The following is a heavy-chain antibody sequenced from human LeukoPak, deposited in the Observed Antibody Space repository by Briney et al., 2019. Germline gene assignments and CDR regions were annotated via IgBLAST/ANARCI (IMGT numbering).Heavy chain of an antibody. CDR3: ARVRITMVRGRPNWFDP. CDR2: IYYSGST. J-gene: IGHJ5*02. Sequence: SETLSLTCTASGGSLSSYYWSWIRQPPGKGLEWIGYIYYSGSTNYNPSLKSRVTISVDTSKNQFSLKLSSVTAADTAVYYCARVRITMVRGRPNWFDPWGQGTLVTVSS. V-gene: IGHV4-59*01. CDR1: GGSLSSYY. D-gene: IGHD3-10*01.